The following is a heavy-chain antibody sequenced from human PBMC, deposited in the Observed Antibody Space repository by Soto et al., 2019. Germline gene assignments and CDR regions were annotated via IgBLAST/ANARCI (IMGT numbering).Heavy chain of an antibody. CDR1: GASISGFY. CDR3: VRDGTKTLRDWFDP. V-gene: IGHV4-4*07. Sequence: SETLSLTCTVSGASISGFYWSWIRKSAGKGPEWIGRIYATGTTDYNPSLKSRVMMSVDTSKKQFSLKLRSVTAADTAVYYCVRDGTKTLRDWFDPWGQGSSVTVS. D-gene: IGHD1-1*01. J-gene: IGHJ5*02. CDR2: IYATGTT.